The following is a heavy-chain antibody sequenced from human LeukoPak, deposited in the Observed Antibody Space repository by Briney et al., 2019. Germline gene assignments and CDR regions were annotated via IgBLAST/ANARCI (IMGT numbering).Heavy chain of an antibody. J-gene: IGHJ4*02. CDR1: GFTFSSYG. Sequence: QPGGSLRLSCAASGFTFSSYGMHWVRQAPGKGLEWVAVIWYDGSKKYYADSVKGRFTISRDNSKNTLYLQMNSLRAEDMAVYYCGRDWGSWVDFWGQGTLVIVSS. CDR3: GRDWGSWVDF. V-gene: IGHV3-33*01. CDR2: IWYDGSKK. D-gene: IGHD7-27*01.